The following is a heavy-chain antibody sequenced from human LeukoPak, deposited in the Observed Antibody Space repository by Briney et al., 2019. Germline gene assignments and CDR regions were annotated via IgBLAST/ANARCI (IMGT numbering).Heavy chain of an antibody. Sequence: PGGSLRLSCAASGFTFSSYWTHWVRQAPGKGLVWASRIKSDGSTNYADSVKGRFTISRDNAKNTLSLQMNSLRAEDTGVYYCARAPSEIGGYYPEYFRHWGQGTLVTVSS. J-gene: IGHJ1*01. V-gene: IGHV3-74*01. CDR3: ARAPSEIGGYYPEYFRH. CDR2: IKSDGST. CDR1: GFTFSSYW. D-gene: IGHD3-22*01.